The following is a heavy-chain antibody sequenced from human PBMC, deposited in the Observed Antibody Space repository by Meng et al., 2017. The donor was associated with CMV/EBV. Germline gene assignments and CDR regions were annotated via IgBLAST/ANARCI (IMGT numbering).Heavy chain of an antibody. CDR3: AGSSSSYYYYGMDV. J-gene: IGHJ6*02. V-gene: IGHV3-53*01. Sequence: GESLKISCAASGFTVSSNYMSWVRQAPGKGLEWVSVIYSGGSTYYADSVKGRFTISRDNSKNTLYLQMNRLRAEDTAVYYRAGSSSSYYYYGMDVWGQGTTVTVSS. CDR1: GFTVSSNY. CDR2: IYSGGST. D-gene: IGHD6-6*01.